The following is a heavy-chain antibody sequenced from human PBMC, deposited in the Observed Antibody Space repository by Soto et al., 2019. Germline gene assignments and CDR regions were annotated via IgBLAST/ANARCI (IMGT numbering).Heavy chain of an antibody. V-gene: IGHV4-61*01. D-gene: IGHD3-9*01. J-gene: IGHJ6*02. Sequence: SETLSLTCTVSGGSVSSGSYYWSWIRQPPGKGLEWIGYIYYSGSTNYNPSLKSRVTISVDTSKNQFSLKLSSVTAADTAVYYCARDRLYYDILTGSSYYYYGMDVWGQGTTVTVSS. CDR1: GGSVSSGSYY. CDR2: IYYSGST. CDR3: ARDRLYYDILTGSSYYYYGMDV.